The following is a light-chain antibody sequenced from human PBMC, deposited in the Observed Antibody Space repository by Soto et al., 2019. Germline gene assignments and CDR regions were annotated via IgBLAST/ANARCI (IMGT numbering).Light chain of an antibody. CDR2: GAS. Sequence: EIVLTQSPGTLSLSPGERATLSCRASQSVSSSYLAWYQQKPGQAPRLLIYGASSRATGIPARFSGSGSGTDFTLTISSLEPEDFAVYYCQQRSNWPPITFGQGKRLEIK. J-gene: IGKJ5*01. CDR3: QQRSNWPPIT. V-gene: IGKV3D-20*02. CDR1: QSVSSSY.